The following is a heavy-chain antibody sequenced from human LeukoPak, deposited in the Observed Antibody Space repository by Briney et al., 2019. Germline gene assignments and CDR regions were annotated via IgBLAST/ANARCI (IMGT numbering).Heavy chain of an antibody. D-gene: IGHD3-10*01. CDR2: ISPHSGNT. CDR3: ARTYYCLENYYTF. V-gene: IGHV1-18*04. CDR1: GYSFISYG. Sequence: ASVKVSCKASGYSFISYGVSWVRQGPGQGLEWMGWISPHSGNTNSAQKFQGRVTMTTDTSTSTAYMELRSLRSDDTAVYYCARTYYCLENYYTFWGQGTPVTVSS. J-gene: IGHJ4*02.